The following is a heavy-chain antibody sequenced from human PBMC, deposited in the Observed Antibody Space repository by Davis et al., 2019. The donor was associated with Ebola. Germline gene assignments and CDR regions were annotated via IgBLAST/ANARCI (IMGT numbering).Heavy chain of an antibody. CDR2: ISAYNGNT. D-gene: IGHD2-15*01. V-gene: IGHV1-18*04. CDR1: GYTFTSYG. Sequence: AASVKVSCKASGYTFTSYGISWVRQAPGQGLEWMGWISAYNGNTNYAQKLQGRVTMTTDTSTSTAYMELRSLRSDDTAVYYCARGRVAVAATGGRAPYYYYMDVWGKGTTVTVSS. CDR3: ARGRVAVAATGGRAPYYYYMDV. J-gene: IGHJ6*03.